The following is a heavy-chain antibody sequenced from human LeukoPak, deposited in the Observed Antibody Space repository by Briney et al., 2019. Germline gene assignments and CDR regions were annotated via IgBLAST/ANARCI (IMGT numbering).Heavy chain of an antibody. CDR2: ISGSGGST. D-gene: IGHD2-2*01. CDR1: GFTFSSYA. CDR3: QGSGFGDCSSTSCPPRYFDY. J-gene: IGHJ4*02. Sequence: GGSLRLSCAASGFTFSSYAMSWVRQAPGKGLEWVSAISGSGGSTYYADSVKGRFTISRDNSKNTLYLQVNSLRAEDTAVYYCQGSGFGDCSSTSCPPRYFDYWGQGTLVTVSS. V-gene: IGHV3-23*01.